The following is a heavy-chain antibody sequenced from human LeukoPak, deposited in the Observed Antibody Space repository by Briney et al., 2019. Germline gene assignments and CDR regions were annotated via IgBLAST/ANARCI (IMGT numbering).Heavy chain of an antibody. CDR1: GGSFSGYY. D-gene: IGHD3-22*01. Sequence: SETLSLTCAVYGGSFSGYYWSWIRQPQGKGLEWIGEINHSGSTNYNPSLKSRVTISVDTSKNQFSLKLSSVTAADTAVYYCARARGRYDSSGYYRYYYYMDVWGKGTTVTVSS. CDR2: INHSGST. J-gene: IGHJ6*03. V-gene: IGHV4-34*01. CDR3: ARARGRYDSSGYYRYYYYMDV.